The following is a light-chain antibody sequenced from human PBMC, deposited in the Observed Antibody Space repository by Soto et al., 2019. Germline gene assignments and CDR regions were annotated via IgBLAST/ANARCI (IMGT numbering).Light chain of an antibody. V-gene: IGLV1-40*01. CDR3: QSYDISLSGSWV. CDR1: SSNIGAGFD. CDR2: SNS. J-gene: IGLJ3*02. Sequence: QAVVTQPPSVSGAPGQRVTISCTGGSSNIGAGFDVHWYQHLPGTAPKLLIYSNSRRPSGVPDRFSASKSGTSASLAITGLQADDEGDYYCQSYDISLSGSWVFGGGTKLTVL.